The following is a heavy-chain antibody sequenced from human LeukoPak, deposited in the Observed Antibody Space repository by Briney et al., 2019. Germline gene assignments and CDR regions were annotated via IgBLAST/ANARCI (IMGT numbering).Heavy chain of an antibody. CDR2: IIPIFGTA. V-gene: IGHV1-69*01. J-gene: IGHJ3*02. CDR3: AREVGYGGNSDAFDI. Sequence: ASVTVSFKASGGTFSSYAISWVRQAPGQGLEWMGGIIPIFGTANYAQKFQGRVTITADESTSTAYMELSSLRSEDTAVYYCAREVGYGGNSDAFDIWGQGTMVTVSS. CDR1: GGTFSSYA. D-gene: IGHD4-23*01.